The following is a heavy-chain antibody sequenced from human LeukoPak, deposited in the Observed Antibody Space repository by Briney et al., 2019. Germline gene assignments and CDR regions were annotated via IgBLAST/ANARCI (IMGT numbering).Heavy chain of an antibody. CDR3: AGEPAHYYYYGMDV. Sequence: GASVKVSCKASGYTFTGYYMHWVRQAPGQGLEWMGWINPNSGGTNYAQKFQGRVTMTRDTSISTAYMELSRLRSDDTAVYYCAGEPAHYYYYGMDVWGQGTTVTVSS. V-gene: IGHV1-2*02. CDR2: INPNSGGT. J-gene: IGHJ6*02. CDR1: GYTFTGYY.